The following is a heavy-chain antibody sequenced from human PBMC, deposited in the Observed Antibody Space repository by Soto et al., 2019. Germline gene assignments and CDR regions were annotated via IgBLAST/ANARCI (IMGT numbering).Heavy chain of an antibody. J-gene: IGHJ6*02. CDR2: IFYSGST. Sequence: KTSETLSLTCTVSGGSITSCDYYWNWIRQAPGKGLEWIGHIFYSGSTYYNPSLKSRVTVSLDTSQNQFSLKLSSVTAADTAVYYCARDRRVSTGGSTGAYSFYGMDAWGQGTRVTVSS. CDR3: ARDRRVSTGGSTGAYSFYGMDA. D-gene: IGHD6-13*01. V-gene: IGHV4-30-4*01. CDR1: GGSITSCDYY.